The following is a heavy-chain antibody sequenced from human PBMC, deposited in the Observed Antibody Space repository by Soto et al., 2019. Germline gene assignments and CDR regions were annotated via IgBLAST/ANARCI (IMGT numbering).Heavy chain of an antibody. D-gene: IGHD3-10*01. CDR1: GYTLTELS. V-gene: IGHV1-24*01. J-gene: IGHJ3*02. Sequence: ASVKVSCKVSGYTLTELSMHWVRQAPGKGLEWMGGFDPEDGETIYAQKFQGRVTMTEDTSTDTAYMELSSLRSEDTAVCYCATAKTMVRGVIITSGAFDIWGQGTMVTVSS. CDR3: ATAKTMVRGVIITSGAFDI. CDR2: FDPEDGET.